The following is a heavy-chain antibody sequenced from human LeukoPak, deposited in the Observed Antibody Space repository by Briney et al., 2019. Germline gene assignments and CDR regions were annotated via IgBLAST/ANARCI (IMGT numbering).Heavy chain of an antibody. D-gene: IGHD3-10*01. CDR3: ARDLGRRYYGSGSYFVFGY. V-gene: IGHV3-21*01. CDR2: ISSSSSYI. Sequence: GGSLRLSCAASGFTFSGYSMNWVRQAPGKGLEWVSSISSSSSYIYYADSVKGRFTISRDNAKNSLYLQMNSLRAEDTAVCYCARDLGRRYYGSGSYFVFGYWGQGTLVTVSS. J-gene: IGHJ4*02. CDR1: GFTFSGYS.